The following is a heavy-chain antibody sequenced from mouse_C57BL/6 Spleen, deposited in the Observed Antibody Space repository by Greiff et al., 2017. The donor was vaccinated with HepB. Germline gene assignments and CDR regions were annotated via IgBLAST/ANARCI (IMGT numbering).Heavy chain of an antibody. CDR2: IWNGGST. Sequence: QVQLKQSGPGLVQPSQSLSITCTVSGFSLTSYGVHWVRQSPGKGLEWLGVIWNGGSTDYNAAFISRLSISKDNYTSQVFFKMNSLQADDTAIYYCARGTGYWYFDDWGTGTTVTVSS. D-gene: IGHD3-3*01. CDR3: ARGTGYWYFDD. CDR1: GFSLTSYG. V-gene: IGHV2-2*01. J-gene: IGHJ1*03.